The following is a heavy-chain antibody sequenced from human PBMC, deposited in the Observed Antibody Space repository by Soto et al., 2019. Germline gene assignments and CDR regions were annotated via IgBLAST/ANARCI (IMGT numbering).Heavy chain of an antibody. CDR2: IYSGGST. J-gene: IGHJ4*02. CDR1: GFTVSSNY. D-gene: IGHD5-18*01. V-gene: IGHV3-53*01. Sequence: PGGSLRLSCAASGFTVSSNYMSWVRQAPGKGLEWVSVIYSGGSTYYADSVKGRFTISRDNSKNTLYLQMNSLRAEDTAVYYCAMTHTAMVTFDYWGQGTLVTVSS. CDR3: AMTHTAMVTFDY.